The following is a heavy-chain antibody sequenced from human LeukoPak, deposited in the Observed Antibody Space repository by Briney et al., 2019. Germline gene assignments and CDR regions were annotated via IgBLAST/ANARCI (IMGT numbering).Heavy chain of an antibody. D-gene: IGHD5-12*01. CDR2: ISSSSSYT. J-gene: IGHJ4*02. CDR3: ARDPVDVSITPIY. CDR1: GFTFSDSY. V-gene: IGHV3-11*05. Sequence: GGSLRLSCAASGFTFSDSYMSWIRQAPGKGPEWVSDISSSSSYTNYADSVKGRFTISRDNAKNSLYLQMNSLRVEDTAVYYCARDPVDVSITPIYWGQGTLVTVSS.